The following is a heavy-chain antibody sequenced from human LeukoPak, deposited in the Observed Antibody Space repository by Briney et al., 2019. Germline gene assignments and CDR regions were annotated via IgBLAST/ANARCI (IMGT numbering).Heavy chain of an antibody. CDR3: AKDDSYYVLDV. Sequence: GGSLRLSCAASGFIFGSSGMHWVRQAPGKGLEWVAFIRHDGSNKNYADSVKGRFTISRDNSKNTLYLLMNRLRPEDTALYYCAKDDSYYVLDVWGQGTTVTVSS. CDR2: IRHDGSNK. D-gene: IGHD2-21*01. J-gene: IGHJ6*02. V-gene: IGHV3-30*02. CDR1: GFIFGSSG.